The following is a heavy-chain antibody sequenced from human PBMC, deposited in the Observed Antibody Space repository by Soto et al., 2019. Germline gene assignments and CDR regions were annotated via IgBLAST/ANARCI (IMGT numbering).Heavy chain of an antibody. CDR2: ISSSSSYI. V-gene: IGHV3-21*01. Sequence: GGSRRLSCAASGFTFSSYSMNWVRQAPGKGLEWVSSISSSSSYIYYADSVKGRFTISRDNAKNSLYLQMNSLRAEDTAVYYCARDAGASSSWVHDAFDIWGQGTMVTVSS. CDR3: ARDAGASSSWVHDAFDI. CDR1: GFTFSSYS. J-gene: IGHJ3*02. D-gene: IGHD6-13*01.